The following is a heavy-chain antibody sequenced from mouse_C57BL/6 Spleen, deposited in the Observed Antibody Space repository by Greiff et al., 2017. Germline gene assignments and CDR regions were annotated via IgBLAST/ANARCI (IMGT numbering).Heavy chain of an antibody. CDR2: IYPGDGDT. V-gene: IGHV1-80*01. CDR3: ARKRGNWGVDY. Sequence: VQLQESGAELVKPGASVKISCKASGYAFSSYWMNWVKQRPGKGLEWIGQIYPGDGDTNYNGKFKGKATLTADKSSSTAYMQLSSLPSEDSAVCFCARKRGNWGVDYWGQGTTLTVSS. D-gene: IGHD4-1*01. CDR1: GYAFSSYW. J-gene: IGHJ2*01.